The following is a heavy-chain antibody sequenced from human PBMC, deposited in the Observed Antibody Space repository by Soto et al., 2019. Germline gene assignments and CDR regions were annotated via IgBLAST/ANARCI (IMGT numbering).Heavy chain of an antibody. CDR3: ARGDATKIVVTTYYAMDV. Sequence: QVQLVQSGAEVKKPGSSVKVSCKASGGSLSNYGISWVRQAPGQGLEWMGGIIPVFGTANYAQKFQGRVTITADESTNIVYMDVTSLRSEDTAVYYCARGDATKIVVTTYYAMDVWGQGTTVPVSS. J-gene: IGHJ6*02. V-gene: IGHV1-69*12. CDR1: GGSLSNYG. CDR2: IIPVFGTA. D-gene: IGHD4-17*01.